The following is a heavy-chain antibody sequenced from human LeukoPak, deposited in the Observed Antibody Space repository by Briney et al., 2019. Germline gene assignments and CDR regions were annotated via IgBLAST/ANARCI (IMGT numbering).Heavy chain of an antibody. D-gene: IGHD6-13*01. CDR3: ARDRPDYCWSWAQKAGVFDI. CDR1: GYTFTGYY. J-gene: IGHJ3*02. CDR2: INPNGGST. V-gene: IGHV1-46*01. Sequence: ASVKVSCKASGYTFTGYYMHWVRQAPGQGLEWMGIINPNGGSTNYAQKFQGRVTMTRDTSTSTVYMELSSLRSEDTAVYYCARDRPDYCWSWAQKAGVFDIWGQGTMVTVSS.